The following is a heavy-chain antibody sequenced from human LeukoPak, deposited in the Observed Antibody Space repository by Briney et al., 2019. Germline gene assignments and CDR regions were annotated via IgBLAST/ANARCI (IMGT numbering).Heavy chain of an antibody. CDR3: ATPRGYSYGREFGY. D-gene: IGHD5-18*01. CDR2: INHSGST. Sequence: SETLSLTCAVYGGSFSGYYWSWIRQPPGKGLEWTGEINHSGSTNYNPSLKSRVTISVDTSKNQFSLKLSSVTAADTAVYYCATPRGYSYGREFGYWGQGTLVSVHS. J-gene: IGHJ4*02. V-gene: IGHV4-34*01. CDR1: GGSFSGYY.